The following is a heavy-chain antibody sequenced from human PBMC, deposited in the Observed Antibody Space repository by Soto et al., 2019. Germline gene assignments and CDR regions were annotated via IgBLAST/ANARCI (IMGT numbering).Heavy chain of an antibody. CDR2: INAGNGNT. CDR1: GYSLSDLS. D-gene: IGHD1-20*01. V-gene: IGHV1-3*01. J-gene: IGHJ5*02. Sequence: ASVKVSCKVSGYSLSDLSMHWVRQAPGQRLEWMGWINAGNGNTKYSQKFQGRVTITRDTSASTAYMELSSLRSEDTAVYYCARSGYNWNDDNWFDPWGQGTLVTVSS. CDR3: ARSGYNWNDDNWFDP.